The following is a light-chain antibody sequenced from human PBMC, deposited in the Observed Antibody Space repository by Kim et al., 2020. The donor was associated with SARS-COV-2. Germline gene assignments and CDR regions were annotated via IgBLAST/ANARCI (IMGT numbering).Light chain of an antibody. CDR3: GSRDNNGPGV. CDR1: SLRKYP. CDR2: DKN. V-gene: IGLV3-19*01. J-gene: IGLJ3*02. Sequence: ALGQTVRSTCLGDSLRKYPASWYQQKPGQAPILVMHDKNNVRPSGVPDRYSGSNSGNTAFLTITGAQVEDEAAYYCGSRDNNGPGVFGGGTQLTVL.